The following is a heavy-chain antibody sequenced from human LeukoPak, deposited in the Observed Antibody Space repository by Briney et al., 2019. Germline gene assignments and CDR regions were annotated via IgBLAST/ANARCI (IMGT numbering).Heavy chain of an antibody. J-gene: IGHJ4*02. CDR2: ISSGGDT. V-gene: IGHV3-23*01. D-gene: IGHD2-2*01. CDR1: GFTFSDYA. Sequence: GGSLRLSCAASGFTFSDYAMSWVRQAPGKGLEWVSAISSGGDTYYAESVKGRFTISRDNSKNTLSLQMSSLRAEDTAVYYCTKRGCSSTTCSSNCWGQGTLVTVAS. CDR3: TKRGCSSTTCSSNC.